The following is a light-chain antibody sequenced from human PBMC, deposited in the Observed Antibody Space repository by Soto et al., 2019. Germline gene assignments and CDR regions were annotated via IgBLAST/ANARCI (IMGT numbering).Light chain of an antibody. J-gene: IGKJ1*01. Sequence: ENVLTQSPGSLSLSPVERATVYFRASQTVNSRSLAWYQQRPGQAPRLLIYSASTRATGIPARFSGSGSGTEFTLTIRSLQSEDFAVYYCHQYNHWLTWKCGQGTKGDIK. V-gene: IGKV3-15*01. CDR1: QTVNSRS. CDR2: SAS. CDR3: HQYNHWLTWK.